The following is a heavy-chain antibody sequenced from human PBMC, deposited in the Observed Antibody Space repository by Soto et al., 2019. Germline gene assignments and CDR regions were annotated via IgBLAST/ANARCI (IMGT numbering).Heavy chain of an antibody. V-gene: IGHV3-23*01. CDR2: ISGSGGNT. Sequence: PGGSLRLSCAASGFTFRSYVMSWVRQAPGKGLEWVSGISGSGGNTYYTDSVKGRFTISRDNSKNTLYLQMNSLRVEDTAVYYCAKGKDIVVVPAIDYWGQGTLVTVSS. CDR1: GFTFRSYV. CDR3: AKGKDIVVVPAIDY. D-gene: IGHD2-2*01. J-gene: IGHJ4*02.